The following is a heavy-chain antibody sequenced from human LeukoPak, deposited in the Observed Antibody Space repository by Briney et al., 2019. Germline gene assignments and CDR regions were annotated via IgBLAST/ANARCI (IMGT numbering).Heavy chain of an antibody. CDR1: GFTFTSSA. Sequence: ASVKVSCKASGFTFTSSAMQWVRQARGQRLEWIGWIVVGSGNTNYAQKFQERVTITRDMSTSTAYVELSSLRSEDTAVYYCAACPYYYGSGSYYDTYYYYGMDVWGQGTTVTVSS. V-gene: IGHV1-58*02. CDR3: AACPYYYGSGSYYDTYYYYGMDV. J-gene: IGHJ6*02. D-gene: IGHD3-10*01. CDR2: IVVGSGNT.